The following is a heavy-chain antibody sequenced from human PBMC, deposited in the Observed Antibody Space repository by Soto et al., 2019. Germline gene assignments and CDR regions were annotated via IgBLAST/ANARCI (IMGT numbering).Heavy chain of an antibody. CDR2: INPNGGGT. CDR1: GYTFTGYY. CDR3: AREYGSGSYPLNYYYYYGMDV. J-gene: IGHJ6*02. Sequence: ASVKVSCKASGYTFTGYYMHWVRQAPGQGLEWMGWINPNGGGTNYAQKFQGRVTMTRDTSISTAYMELSRLRSDDTAVYYCAREYGSGSYPLNYYYYYGMDVWGQGTTVTVS. V-gene: IGHV1-2*02. D-gene: IGHD3-10*01.